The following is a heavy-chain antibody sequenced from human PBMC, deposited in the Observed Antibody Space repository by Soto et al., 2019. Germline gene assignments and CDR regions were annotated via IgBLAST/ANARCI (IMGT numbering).Heavy chain of an antibody. V-gene: IGHV1-3*05. CDR2: INAGNGNT. Sequence: QVQLVQSGAEEKKPGATVKVSCKASGYTFTSYAMDWVRQAPGQRLEWMGWINAGNGNTKYSQKFQGRVTITRDTSASTAYLELSSLRSEDTAVYYCARGLPLWFDPWGQGTLVTVSS. CDR3: ARGLPLWFDP. D-gene: IGHD2-21*01. J-gene: IGHJ5*02. CDR1: GYTFTSYA.